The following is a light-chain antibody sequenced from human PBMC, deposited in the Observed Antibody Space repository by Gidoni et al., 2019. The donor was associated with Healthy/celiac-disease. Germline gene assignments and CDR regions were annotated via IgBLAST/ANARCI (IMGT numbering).Light chain of an antibody. CDR2: KAS. J-gene: IGKJ1*01. CDR1: QSISSW. Sequence: DIQMTQSPSTLSASVGDRVTITCRASQSISSWLAWYQQKPGKAPKLLIYKASSLESGVPSRFSGSGSGTEFTLTISRLQPDDFATYYGQQYNSYSQFGQGTKVEIK. V-gene: IGKV1-5*03. CDR3: QQYNSYSQ.